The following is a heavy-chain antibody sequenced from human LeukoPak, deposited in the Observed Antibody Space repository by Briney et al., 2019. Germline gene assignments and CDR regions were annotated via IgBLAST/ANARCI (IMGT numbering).Heavy chain of an antibody. CDR1: GDSVSTNTGA. CDR2: TYYRSQWHN. CDR3: ARGGSFAFDI. D-gene: IGHD2-15*01. Sequence: SQTLLLTCAISGDSVSTNTGAWNCIRQSPSRGLEWLGRTYYRSQWHNEYAVSVKSRINVTPDTSKNQVSLQLNSVTLEDTAAYYCARGGSFAFDIWGQGTMVTVSA. V-gene: IGHV6-1*01. J-gene: IGHJ3*02.